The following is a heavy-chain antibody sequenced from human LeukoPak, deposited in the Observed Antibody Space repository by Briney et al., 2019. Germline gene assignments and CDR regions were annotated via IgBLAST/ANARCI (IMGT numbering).Heavy chain of an antibody. V-gene: IGHV3-48*01. J-gene: IGHJ5*02. D-gene: IGHD6-25*01. CDR2: ISSSSSTI. Sequence: PGGSLRLSCAASGFTFSSYSMNWVRQAPGKGLEWVSYISSSSSTIYYADSVKGRFTISRDNAKNSLYLQMNSLRAGDTAVYYCARDESPERQSDEGNWFDPWGQGTLVTVSS. CDR3: ARDESPERQSDEGNWFDP. CDR1: GFTFSSYS.